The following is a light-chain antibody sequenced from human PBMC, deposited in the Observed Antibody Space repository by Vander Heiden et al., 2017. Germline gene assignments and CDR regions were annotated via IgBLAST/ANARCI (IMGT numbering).Light chain of an antibody. Sequence: QSVLTQPPSVSAAPGQKVTISCSGSTSTIGSDFVSWYQQIPGTAPKLLIYDSYERPSGIPDRFSGSLSATSATLGITGLQTGDEAVYYCGTWDTSLKSVVFGGGTKLTVL. CDR2: DSY. V-gene: IGLV1-51*01. CDR3: GTWDTSLKSVV. CDR1: TSTIGSDF. J-gene: IGLJ2*01.